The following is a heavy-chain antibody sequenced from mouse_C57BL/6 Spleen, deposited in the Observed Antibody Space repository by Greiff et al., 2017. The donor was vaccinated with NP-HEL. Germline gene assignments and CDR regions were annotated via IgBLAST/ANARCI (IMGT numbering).Heavy chain of an antibody. CDR2: IDPSDSET. V-gene: IGHV1-52*01. CDR3: ARGEGNHGGAMDY. CDR1: GYTFTSYW. Sequence: QVQLQQPGAELVRPGSSVKLSCKASGYTFTSYWMHWVKQRPIQGLEWIGNIDPSDSETHYNQKFKDKATLTVDKSSSTAYMQLSSLTSEDSAVYYCARGEGNHGGAMDYWGQGTSVTVSS. J-gene: IGHJ4*01. D-gene: IGHD2-1*01.